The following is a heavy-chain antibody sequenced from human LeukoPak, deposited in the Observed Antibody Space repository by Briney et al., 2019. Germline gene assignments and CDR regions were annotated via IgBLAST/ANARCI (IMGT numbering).Heavy chain of an antibody. CDR2: IFYSGST. CDR1: GGAISSGDYY. J-gene: IGHJ4*02. Sequence: PSETLSLTCTVSGGAISSGDYYWSWIRQHPGKGLEWIGNIFYSGSTYYNPSLKSRVTISVDTSKNQFSLRLSSVTAADTAVYYCARGYGGNPPANYWGQGILVTVST. D-gene: IGHD4-23*01. V-gene: IGHV4-31*03. CDR3: ARGYGGNPPANY.